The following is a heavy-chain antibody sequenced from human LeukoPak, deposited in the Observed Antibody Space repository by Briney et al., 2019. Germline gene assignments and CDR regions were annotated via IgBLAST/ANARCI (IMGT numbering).Heavy chain of an antibody. V-gene: IGHV3-23*01. J-gene: IGHJ4*02. CDR2: ISGSGTST. D-gene: IGHD6-13*01. CDR1: GFTFSNYD. CDR3: AKAIAATGRWWIFDY. Sequence: GGSLRLSCAASGFTFSNYDMGWVRQAPGEGLEWVSTISGSGTSTYYTDSVKGRFTISRDNPKNAQYLQMKCLRAEDTAVYYCAKAIAATGRWWIFDYWGQGTLVTVSS.